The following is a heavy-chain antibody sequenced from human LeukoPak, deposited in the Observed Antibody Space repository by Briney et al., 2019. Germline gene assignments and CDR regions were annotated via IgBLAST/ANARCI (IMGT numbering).Heavy chain of an antibody. CDR2: IKLDGTEK. D-gene: IGHD1-1*01. J-gene: IGHJ3*01. CDR3: ARDELERRFDF. Sequence: GGSLRLSCAASGFTFSSYWMSWVRQAPGKGLEWVANIKLDGTEKYYADSVKGRFTISRDNAKNSVFLQMNNLRDEDAAIYYCARDELERRFDFWGQGTMVTVSS. CDR1: GFTFSSYW. V-gene: IGHV3-7*01.